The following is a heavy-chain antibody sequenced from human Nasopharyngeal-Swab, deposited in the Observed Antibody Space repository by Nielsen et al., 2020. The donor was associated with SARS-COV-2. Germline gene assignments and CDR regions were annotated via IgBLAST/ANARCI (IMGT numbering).Heavy chain of an antibody. CDR3: ARHLGGLVGAYYYYMDV. CDR2: IYPGDSDT. D-gene: IGHD1-26*01. Sequence: GESLKISCKGSGYSFTSYWIGWVRQMLGKGLEWMGIIYPGDSDTRYSPSFQGQVTISADKSISTAYLQWSSLKASDTAMYYCARHLGGLVGAYYYYMDVWGKGTTVTVSS. J-gene: IGHJ6*03. V-gene: IGHV5-51*01. CDR1: GYSFTSYW.